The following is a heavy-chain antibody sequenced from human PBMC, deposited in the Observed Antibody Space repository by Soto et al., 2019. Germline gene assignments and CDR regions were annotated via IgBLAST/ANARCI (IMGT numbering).Heavy chain of an antibody. CDR1: GGSISSYY. Sequence: PSETLSLTCTVSGGSISSYYWSWIRQPPGKGLEWIGYIYYSGSTNYNPSLKSRVTISVDTSKNQFSLKLSSVTAADTAVYYCASAPYCSSTSCYLRPTAYSAEYFQHWGQGTLVTVSS. J-gene: IGHJ1*01. V-gene: IGHV4-59*08. CDR3: ASAPYCSSTSCYLRPTAYSAEYFQH. CDR2: IYYSGST. D-gene: IGHD2-2*01.